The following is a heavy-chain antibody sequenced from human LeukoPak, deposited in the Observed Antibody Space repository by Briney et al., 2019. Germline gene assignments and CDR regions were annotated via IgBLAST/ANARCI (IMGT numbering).Heavy chain of an antibody. CDR1: GFTFSSYG. Sequence: GGSLRLSCAASGFTFSSYGMHWVRQAPGKGLEWVAVVSYDGSNKYYADSVKGRFTISGVNSKNTLYLQMNSLRAEDTAVYYCAKDGGCSSTTCYSPYYFDYWGQGTLVTVSS. CDR2: VSYDGSNK. V-gene: IGHV3-30*18. D-gene: IGHD2-2*01. J-gene: IGHJ4*02. CDR3: AKDGGCSSTTCYSPYYFDY.